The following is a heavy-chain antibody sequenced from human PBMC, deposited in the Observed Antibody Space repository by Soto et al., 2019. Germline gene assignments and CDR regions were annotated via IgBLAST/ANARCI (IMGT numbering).Heavy chain of an antibody. J-gene: IGHJ5*02. CDR1: GGSISSYY. Sequence: SETLSLTCTVSGGSISSYYWSWIRQPPGKGLERIGYIYYSGSTNYDPSLKSRVTISVDTSKNQFSLKLSSVTAADTAVYYCARAPAYYYDSSGYYPNWFDPWGQGILVTVSS. CDR3: ARAPAYYYDSSGYYPNWFDP. CDR2: IYYSGST. D-gene: IGHD3-22*01. V-gene: IGHV4-59*01.